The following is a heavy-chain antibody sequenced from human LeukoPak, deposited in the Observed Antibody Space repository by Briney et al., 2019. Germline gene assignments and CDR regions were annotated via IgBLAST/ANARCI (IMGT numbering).Heavy chain of an antibody. D-gene: IGHD1-1*01. J-gene: IGHJ3*02. V-gene: IGHV5-51*01. CDR3: ARHVGTVGERGDAFDI. CDR1: GYSFTSYS. Sequence: GESLKISCKVSGYSFTSYSIGWVRQMPGQGLDWMGIIYPGDSDTRYTTSIQDQVTISSDKSIRTAYLQWSSLKASDTAMYDCARHVGTVGERGDAFDIWAQGTMVTVSS. CDR2: IYPGDSDT.